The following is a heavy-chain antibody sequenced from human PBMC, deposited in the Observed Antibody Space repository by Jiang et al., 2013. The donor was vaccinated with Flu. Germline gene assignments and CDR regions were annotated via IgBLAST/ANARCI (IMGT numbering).Heavy chain of an antibody. CDR3: AKKQDYGGYPRGFDY. CDR1: RGSISSSNW. CDR2: LYHSGDT. Sequence: GPGLVKPSGTLSLTCAVSRGSISSSNWWTWVRQPPGQGLEWIGELYHSGDTNYNPSLKSRVTISVDKSKNQFSLNLSSVTAADTAVYYCAKKQDYGGYPRGFDYWGQGTLVTVSS. D-gene: IGHD4-23*01. V-gene: IGHV4-4*02. J-gene: IGHJ4*02.